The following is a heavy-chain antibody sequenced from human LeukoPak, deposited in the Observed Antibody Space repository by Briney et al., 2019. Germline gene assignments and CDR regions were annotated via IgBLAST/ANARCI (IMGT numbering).Heavy chain of an antibody. J-gene: IGHJ4*02. CDR3: ARALPTTVTNPFFDY. V-gene: IGHV1-46*01. CDR2: INPDSGST. D-gene: IGHD4-11*01. CDR1: GYTFTIYH. Sequence: ASVTVSFKASGYTFTIYHMHWVRQAPGQGLEWMGLINPDSGSTSYAQKFQGRVTMTRDTSTSTVYMELSSLRSEDTAVCYCARALPTTVTNPFFDYWGQGTLVAVSS.